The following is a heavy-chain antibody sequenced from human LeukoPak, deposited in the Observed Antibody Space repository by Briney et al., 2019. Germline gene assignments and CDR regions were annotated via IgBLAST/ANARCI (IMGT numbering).Heavy chain of an antibody. J-gene: IGHJ4*02. D-gene: IGHD2-21*01. CDR2: IYHSGST. CDR3: ARVTYSVFDY. CDR1: GYSISSGHY. Sequence: SETLSLTCTVSGYSISSGHYWGWIRQPPGKGLEWIGSIYHSGSTYYNPSLKSRVTISVDTSKNQFSLKLSSVTAADTAVHYCARVTYSVFDYWGQGTLVTVSS. V-gene: IGHV4-38-2*02.